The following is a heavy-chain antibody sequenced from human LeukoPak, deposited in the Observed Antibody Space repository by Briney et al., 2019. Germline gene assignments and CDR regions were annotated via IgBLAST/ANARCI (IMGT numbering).Heavy chain of an antibody. D-gene: IGHD3-22*01. CDR3: AKGVYYYYSSGYYYTYYFDY. CDR2: ISGGGGST. V-gene: IGHV3-23*01. J-gene: IGHJ4*02. Sequence: GGSLRLSCAASGFTFSSYAMSWVRQAPGKGVERVSAISGGGGSTYYADSVKGRFTISRDNSKNTLYLQMNNLRDEDTAVYYFAKGVYYYYSSGYYYTYYFDYWGQGTLVTVSS. CDR1: GFTFSSYA.